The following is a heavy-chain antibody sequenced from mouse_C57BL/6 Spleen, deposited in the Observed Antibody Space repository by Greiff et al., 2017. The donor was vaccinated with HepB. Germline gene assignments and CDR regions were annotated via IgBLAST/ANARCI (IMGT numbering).Heavy chain of an antibody. CDR3: ARRGTGGSPFDY. Sequence: QVQLQQPGAELVRPGSSVKLSCKASGYTFTSYWMHWVKQRPIQGLEWIGNIDPSDSETHYNQKFKDKATLTVDKSSSTAYMQLSSLTSEDSAVYYCARRGTGGSPFDYWGQGTTLTVSS. D-gene: IGHD1-1*01. J-gene: IGHJ2*01. CDR1: GYTFTSYW. V-gene: IGHV1-52*01. CDR2: IDPSDSET.